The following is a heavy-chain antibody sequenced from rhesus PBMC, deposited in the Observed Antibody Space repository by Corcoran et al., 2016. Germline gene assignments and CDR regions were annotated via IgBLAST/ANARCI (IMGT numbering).Heavy chain of an antibody. J-gene: IGHJ3*01. CDR3: AKMTSNGFEL. CDR1: GLTFSNAW. Sequence: EVQLVESGGGLAKPGGSLRLTCEGSGLTFSNAWMNWVRQAPGKGLEWVSAIASGADNTYYADSVKGRFTISRDSPKNTLSLQRNSLRAEDTAMYYCAKMTSNGFELWGQGLRVTV. D-gene: IGHD2-2*01. CDR2: IASGADNT. V-gene: IGHV3S25*01.